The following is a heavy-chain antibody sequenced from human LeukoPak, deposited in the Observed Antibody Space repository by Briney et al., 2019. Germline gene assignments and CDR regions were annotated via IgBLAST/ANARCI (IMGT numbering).Heavy chain of an antibody. CDR2: ISSSSSYI. CDR1: GFTFSNYS. Sequence: GGSLRLSCAASGFTFSNYSMNWVRQAPGKGLEWVSSISSSSSYIYYADSVKGRFTISRDNAKNSLYLQMNSLRAEDTAVYYCAREFIVATIPLADYWGQGTLVTVSS. V-gene: IGHV3-21*01. J-gene: IGHJ4*02. CDR3: AREFIVATIPLADY. D-gene: IGHD5-12*01.